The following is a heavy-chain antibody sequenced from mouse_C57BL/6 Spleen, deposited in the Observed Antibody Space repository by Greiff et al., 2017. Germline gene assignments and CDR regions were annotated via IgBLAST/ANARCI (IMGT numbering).Heavy chain of an antibody. CDR1: GYAFTNYL. V-gene: IGHV1-54*01. CDR3: ARSGDTTVVASSGFAY. D-gene: IGHD1-1*01. J-gene: IGHJ3*01. Sequence: QVQLQQSGAELVRPGTSVKVSCKASGYAFTNYLIEWVKQRPGQGLEWIGVINPGSGGTNYNEKFKGKATLTADKSSSTAYMQRSSLTSEDAAVYFCARSGDTTVVASSGFAYWGQGTLVTVSA. CDR2: INPGSGGT.